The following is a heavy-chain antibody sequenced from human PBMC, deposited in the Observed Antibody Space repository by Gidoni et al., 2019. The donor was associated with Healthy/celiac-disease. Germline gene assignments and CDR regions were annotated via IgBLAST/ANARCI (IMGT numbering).Heavy chain of an antibody. D-gene: IGHD2-8*01. CDR2: ISSSSSTI. CDR1: GFTFRSYS. Sequence: EVQLVESGGGLVQPGGSLRRSCAASGFTFRSYSMNWVRQAPGKGLEWVSYISSSSSTIYYADSVKGRFTISRDNAKNSLYLQMNSLRAEDTAVYYCAREYCTNGVCYYDYWGQGTLVTVSS. CDR3: AREYCTNGVCYYDY. V-gene: IGHV3-48*01. J-gene: IGHJ4*02.